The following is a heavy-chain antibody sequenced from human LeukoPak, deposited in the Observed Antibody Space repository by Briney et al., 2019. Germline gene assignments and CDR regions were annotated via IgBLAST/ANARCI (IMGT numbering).Heavy chain of an antibody. V-gene: IGHV4-59*01. CDR2: IYYSGST. CDR1: GGSISSYY. CDR3: ARESNLFGVADDAFDI. J-gene: IGHJ3*02. D-gene: IGHD3-3*01. Sequence: SETLSLTCTVSGGSISSYYWSWIRQPPGKGLEWIGYIYYSGSTNYNPSLKSRVTISVDTSKNQFSLKLSYVTAADTAVYYCARESNLFGVADDAFDIWGQGTMVTVSS.